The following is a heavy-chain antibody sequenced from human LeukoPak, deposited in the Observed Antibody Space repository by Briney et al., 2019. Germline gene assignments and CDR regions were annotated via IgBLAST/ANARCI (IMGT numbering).Heavy chain of an antibody. CDR2: INPNSGGT. D-gene: IGHD3-22*01. CDR1: GYTFTGYY. V-gene: IGHV1-2*04. Sequence: GASVKVSCKASGYTFTGYYMHWVRQAPGQGLEWMGWINPNSGGTNYAQKFQGWATMTRDTSISTAYMELSRLRSDDTAVYYCARERYYYDSSGYYYAPKYYYYGMDVWGQGTTVTVSS. CDR3: ARERYYYDSSGYYYAPKYYYYGMDV. J-gene: IGHJ6*02.